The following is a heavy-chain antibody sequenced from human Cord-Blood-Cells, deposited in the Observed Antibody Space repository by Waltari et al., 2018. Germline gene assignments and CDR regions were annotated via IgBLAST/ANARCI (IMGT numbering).Heavy chain of an antibody. CDR1: GGTFSSYA. Sequence: QVQLVQSGAEVKKPGSSVKVSCKASGGTFSSYAISWVRQAPGLGLEWMGGIIPIFGTANYSQKFQGRVTMTADESTGTAYMELSSLRSEDTAVYYCARYDILTGYYNYYGMDVWGQGTTVTVSS. J-gene: IGHJ6*02. D-gene: IGHD3-9*01. CDR2: IIPIFGTA. V-gene: IGHV1-69*01. CDR3: ARYDILTGYYNYYGMDV.